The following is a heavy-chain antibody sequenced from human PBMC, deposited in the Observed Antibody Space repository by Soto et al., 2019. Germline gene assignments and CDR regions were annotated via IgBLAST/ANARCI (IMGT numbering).Heavy chain of an antibody. D-gene: IGHD6-19*01. J-gene: IGHJ4*01. Sequence: QVQLQESGPGLMKPSGTLSLTCAVSGGSISTNWWSWVRQPPGKGLEWIGEIYHSGATNYNPSLKSRVTMSVDKSQNHLSLNLNSVTAADTTVYYCARHIAVSGTRGFDFWGHGTMVTVSS. V-gene: IGHV4-4*02. CDR2: IYHSGAT. CDR1: GGSISTNW. CDR3: ARHIAVSGTRGFDF.